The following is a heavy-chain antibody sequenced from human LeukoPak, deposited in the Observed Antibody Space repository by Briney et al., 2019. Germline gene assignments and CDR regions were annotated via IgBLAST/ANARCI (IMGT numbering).Heavy chain of an antibody. V-gene: IGHV1-69*05. J-gene: IGHJ4*02. CDR3: ARQALAAAGGFDY. CDR1: GGTFSSYA. Sequence: ASVKVSWKASGGTFSSYAISWLRQAPGQGLEWMGRIIPIFGTANYAQKFQGRVTITTDESTSTAYMELSSLRSEDTAVYYCARQALAAAGGFDYWGQGTLVTVSS. CDR2: IIPIFGTA. D-gene: IGHD6-13*01.